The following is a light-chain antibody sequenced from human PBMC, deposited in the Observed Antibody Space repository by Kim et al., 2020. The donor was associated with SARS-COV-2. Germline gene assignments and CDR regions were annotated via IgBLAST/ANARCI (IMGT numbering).Light chain of an antibody. J-gene: IGLJ3*02. Sequence: VTISCTGSSSNIGAGYDVHWYQQLPGTAPKLLIYGNSTRPSGVPDRFSGSKSGTSASLAITGLQAEDEADYYCQSYDSSLSGPWVFGGGTQLTVL. V-gene: IGLV1-40*01. CDR2: GNS. CDR3: QSYDSSLSGPWV. CDR1: SSNIGAGYD.